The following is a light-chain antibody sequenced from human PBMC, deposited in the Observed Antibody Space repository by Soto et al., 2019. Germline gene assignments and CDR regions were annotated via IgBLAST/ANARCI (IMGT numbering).Light chain of an antibody. Sequence: EIVLTQSPGTLSLSPGERATISCRASPSVSSSYLAWYQQKPGQAPRLLIYGASSRATGLPDRFSGSGSGAEFTLTISRLEPEDFAVYYCQQYGSSPWTFGQGTKVEIK. V-gene: IGKV3-20*01. J-gene: IGKJ1*01. CDR1: PSVSSSY. CDR3: QQYGSSPWT. CDR2: GAS.